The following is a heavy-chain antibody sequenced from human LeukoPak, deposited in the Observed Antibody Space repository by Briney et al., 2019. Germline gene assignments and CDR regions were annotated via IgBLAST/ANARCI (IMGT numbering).Heavy chain of an antibody. V-gene: IGHV1-69*05. CDR3: ARGGLQINLNWFDP. CDR2: IIPIFGTA. Sequence: ASVKVSCKASGNTFTVYYMYWVRQAPGQGLEWMGGIIPIFGTANYAQKFQGRVTITTDESTSTAYMELSSLRSEDTAVYYCARGGLQINLNWFDPWGQGTLVTVSS. CDR1: GNTFTVYY. J-gene: IGHJ5*02.